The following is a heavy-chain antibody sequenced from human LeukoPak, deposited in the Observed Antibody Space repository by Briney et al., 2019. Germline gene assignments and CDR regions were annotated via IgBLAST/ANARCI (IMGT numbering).Heavy chain of an antibody. CDR2: IDWDDDK. CDR3: ARIRGYSYGVDDAFGI. CDR1: GFSLSTSGMC. D-gene: IGHD5-18*01. Sequence: VSGPTLVNPTQTLTLTCTFSGFSLSTSGMCVSWIRQPPGKALEWLALIDWDDDKYYSTSLKTRLTITKDTSKNQVVLTMTNMDPVDTATYYCARIRGYSYGVDDAFGIWGQETMVTVSS. V-gene: IGHV2-70*01. J-gene: IGHJ3*02.